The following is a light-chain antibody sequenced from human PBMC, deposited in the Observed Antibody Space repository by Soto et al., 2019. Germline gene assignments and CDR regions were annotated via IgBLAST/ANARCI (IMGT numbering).Light chain of an antibody. V-gene: IGKV3-15*01. Sequence: EIIMTQSPSTLPVSPGESATLSCRASQSVSSNLAWYQQKPGQAPRLLIYGASSRATGIPARFSGSGSGTEFTLTISSLQSEDFAVYYCQQYNNWPWTFGQGTKVDI. J-gene: IGKJ1*01. CDR3: QQYNNWPWT. CDR1: QSVSSN. CDR2: GAS.